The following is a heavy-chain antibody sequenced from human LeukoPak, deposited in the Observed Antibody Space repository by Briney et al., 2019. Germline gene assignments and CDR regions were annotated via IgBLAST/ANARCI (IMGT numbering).Heavy chain of an antibody. D-gene: IGHD3-9*01. J-gene: IGHJ4*02. V-gene: IGHV3-23*01. Sequence: PGGSLRLSCAASGFTFNSYAMSWVRQAPGKGLEWVSAISGSGGSTYYADSVKGRFTISRDNSKNTLYLQMNSLRAEDTAVYYCAKGWAGYYDILTGYWFDYWGQGTLVTVSS. CDR3: AKGWAGYYDILTGYWFDY. CDR2: ISGSGGST. CDR1: GFTFNSYA.